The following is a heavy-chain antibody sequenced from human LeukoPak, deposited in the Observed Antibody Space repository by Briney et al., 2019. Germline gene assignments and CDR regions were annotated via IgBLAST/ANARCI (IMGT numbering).Heavy chain of an antibody. V-gene: IGHV3-33*01. CDR2: IWYDGSNK. Sequence: GGSLRLSCAASGFTFSSYGMHWVRQAPGKGLEWVAVIWYDGSNKYYADSVKGRFTISRDNSKNTLYLQMNSLRAEDTAVYYCARGPRGNSFDYWGQGTLVTVSS. D-gene: IGHD1-7*01. CDR1: GFTFSSYG. CDR3: ARGPRGNSFDY. J-gene: IGHJ4*02.